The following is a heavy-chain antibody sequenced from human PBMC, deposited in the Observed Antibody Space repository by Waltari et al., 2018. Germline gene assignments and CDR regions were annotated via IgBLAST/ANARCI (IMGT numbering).Heavy chain of an antibody. CDR2: IFSNDEK. J-gene: IGHJ3*02. CDR3: ARMGVKAATATFDI. CDR1: GFSLSNARMG. D-gene: IGHD2-15*01. V-gene: IGHV2-26*01. Sequence: QVTLKESGPVLVKPTETPTLTCTVSGFSLSNARMGVSWIRQPPGKALEWLAHIFSNDEKSYSTSLKSRLTISKDTSKSQVVLTMTNMDPVDTATYYCARMGVKAATATFDIWGQGTMVTVSS.